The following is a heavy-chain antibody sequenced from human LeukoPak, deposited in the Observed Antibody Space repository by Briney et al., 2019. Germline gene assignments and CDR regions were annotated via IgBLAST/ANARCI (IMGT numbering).Heavy chain of an antibody. D-gene: IGHD1-26*01. Sequence: PTGTLSLTCAVPGGAITSRHWWSWVRQPPGKGLEWIGEIYQSASTNYNPSLQNRVTIAVDWSNNLFSLGLSSVTAADTAVYYCARHQVGVNTFDYWGQGILVTVSS. CDR2: IYQSAST. CDR3: ARHQVGVNTFDY. CDR1: GGAITSRHW. J-gene: IGHJ4*02. V-gene: IGHV4-4*02.